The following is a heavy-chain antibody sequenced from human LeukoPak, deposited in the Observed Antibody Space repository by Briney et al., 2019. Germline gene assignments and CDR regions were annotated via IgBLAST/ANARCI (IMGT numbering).Heavy chain of an antibody. D-gene: IGHD3-22*01. CDR2: INHSGST. V-gene: IGHV4-34*01. J-gene: IGHJ4*02. CDR3: AVLYYYDSSGHSHFDY. CDR1: GGSFSGYY. Sequence: SETLSLTCAVYGGSFSGYYWSWIRQPPGKGLEWIGEINHSGSTNYNPSLKSRVTISVDTSKNQFSLKLSSVTAADTAVYYCAVLYYYDSSGHSHFDYWGQGTLVTVSS.